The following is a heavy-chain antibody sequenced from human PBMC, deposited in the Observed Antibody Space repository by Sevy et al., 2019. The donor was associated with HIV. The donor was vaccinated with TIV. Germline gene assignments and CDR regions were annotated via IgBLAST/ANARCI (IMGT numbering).Heavy chain of an antibody. V-gene: IGHV3-23*01. CDR2: ISGSGGST. J-gene: IGHJ4*02. CDR1: GFTFSSYA. D-gene: IGHD3-22*01. Sequence: GGSLRLSCAASGFTFSSYAMSWVRQAPGKGLEWVSAISGSGGSTYYADSVKGRFTISRDNSKNTLYLQMNSLRAEDTAIYYCAKLRYYYDSSGTILLFDYWGQGTLFTVSS. CDR3: AKLRYYYDSSGTILLFDY.